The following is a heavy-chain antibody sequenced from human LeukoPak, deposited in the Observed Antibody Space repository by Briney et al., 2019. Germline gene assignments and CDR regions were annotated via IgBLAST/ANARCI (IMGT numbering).Heavy chain of an antibody. Sequence: SETMSLTCTVSAVSIKNDNYYWAWICQSPGEGLEWIGRMSYSGITYYNLSVTGRVTISLDTSQNKFSLKVTSATTADMAVYYCARVTRRDGYTIEYWGHGTPVIVSS. CDR1: AVSIKNDNYY. D-gene: IGHD5-24*01. J-gene: IGHJ4*01. CDR3: ARVTRRDGYTIEY. V-gene: IGHV4-39*07. CDR2: MSYSGIT.